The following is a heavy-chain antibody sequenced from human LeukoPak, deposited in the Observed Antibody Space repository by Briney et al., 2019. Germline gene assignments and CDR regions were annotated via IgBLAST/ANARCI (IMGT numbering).Heavy chain of an antibody. CDR3: ARDFLPLRYSSGWYCFDY. Sequence: PGGSLRLSCAASGFTFSSYSMNWVRQAPGKGLEWVSSISSSSSYIYYADSVKGRFTISRDNAKNSLYLQMNSLRAEDTAVYYCARDFLPLRYSSGWYCFDYWGQGTLVTVSS. V-gene: IGHV3-21*01. CDR2: ISSSSSYI. CDR1: GFTFSSYS. D-gene: IGHD6-19*01. J-gene: IGHJ4*02.